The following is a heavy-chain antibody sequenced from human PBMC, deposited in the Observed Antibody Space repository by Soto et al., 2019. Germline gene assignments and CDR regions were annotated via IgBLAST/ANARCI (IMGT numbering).Heavy chain of an antibody. J-gene: IGHJ6*02. Sequence: QVQLQQWGAGLLKPSETLSLTCAVYGGSFSGYYWSWIRQPPGKGLEWIGEINHSGSTNYNPSLKSRGTISVDTSKNQFSRKLSSVTAADTAVYYCARNGSYYDFWSGYYFGGGMDVWGQGTTVTVSS. CDR3: ARNGSYYDFWSGYYFGGGMDV. V-gene: IGHV4-34*01. CDR2: INHSGST. D-gene: IGHD3-3*01. CDR1: GGSFSGYY.